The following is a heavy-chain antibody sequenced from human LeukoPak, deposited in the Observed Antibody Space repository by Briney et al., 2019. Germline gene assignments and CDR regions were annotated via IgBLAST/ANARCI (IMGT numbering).Heavy chain of an antibody. CDR1: GGSFSGYY. J-gene: IGHJ4*02. V-gene: IGHV4-34*01. D-gene: IGHD1-14*01. Sequence: SETLSLTCAVYGGSFSGYYWSWIRQPPGKELEWIGEINHSGSTNYNPSLKSRVTISVDTSKNQLSLKLSSVTAADTAVYYCARGEPPPTIGHDYWGQGTLVTVSS. CDR2: INHSGST. CDR3: ARGEPPPTIGHDY.